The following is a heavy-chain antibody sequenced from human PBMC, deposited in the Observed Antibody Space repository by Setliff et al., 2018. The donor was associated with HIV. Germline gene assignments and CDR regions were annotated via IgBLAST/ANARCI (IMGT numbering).Heavy chain of an antibody. CDR3: ARGGAVSADFDS. V-gene: IGHV4-59*12. Sequence: SETLSLTCTVSGGSISNYYWSWIRQPPGKGLEWIGSIYYDGRTFYKPSLKSRLTISVDTSKNQFSLSLNSVTAADTAVYFCARGGAVSADFDSWGQGTLVTVSS. CDR2: IYYDGRT. D-gene: IGHD3-16*01. CDR1: GGSISNYY. J-gene: IGHJ5*01.